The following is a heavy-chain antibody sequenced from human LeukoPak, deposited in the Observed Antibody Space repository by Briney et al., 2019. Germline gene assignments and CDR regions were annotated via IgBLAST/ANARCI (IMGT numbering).Heavy chain of an antibody. CDR2: ISVSAGGT. J-gene: IGHJ4*02. CDR3: AKRGVVIRVILVGFHKAAYYFDS. CDR1: GITLSNYG. Sequence: GGSLRLSCAVSGITLSNYGMSWVRQAPGKGLEWVAGISVSAGGTDYADSVRGRFTISRDNPKNTLYLQMNSLRAEDTAVYFCAKRGVVIRVILVGFHKAAYYFDSWGQGALVTVSS. D-gene: IGHD3-22*01. V-gene: IGHV3-23*01.